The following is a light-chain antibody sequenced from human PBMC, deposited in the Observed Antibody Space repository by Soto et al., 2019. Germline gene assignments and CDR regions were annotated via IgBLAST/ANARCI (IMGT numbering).Light chain of an antibody. J-gene: IGKJ2*01. CDR3: QQYGSSPPYT. V-gene: IGKV3-20*01. Sequence: EVVLTQSPGTLSLSPGERATLSCRASQSVSNNYVAWYQQKPGQAPRLLIFGSSDRATGIPDRFSGSGSGTDFTLIISSLEPEDFAVYYCQQYGSSPPYTFGQGTKLEIK. CDR2: GSS. CDR1: QSVSNNY.